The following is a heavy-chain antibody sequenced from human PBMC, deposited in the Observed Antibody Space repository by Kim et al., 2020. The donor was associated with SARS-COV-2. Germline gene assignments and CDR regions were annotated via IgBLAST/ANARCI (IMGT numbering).Heavy chain of an antibody. Sequence: SQTLSLTCAISGDSVSSNSAVWNWIRQSPSRGLEWLGRTYYRSKWSNDYALSVKSRITNNPDTSKNQFSLQLNSVTPEDTAVYYCARERVAAAGRVFDYWGQGTLVTVSS. J-gene: IGHJ4*02. CDR3: ARERVAAAGRVFDY. CDR1: GDSVSSNSAV. D-gene: IGHD6-13*01. CDR2: TYYRSKWSN. V-gene: IGHV6-1*01.